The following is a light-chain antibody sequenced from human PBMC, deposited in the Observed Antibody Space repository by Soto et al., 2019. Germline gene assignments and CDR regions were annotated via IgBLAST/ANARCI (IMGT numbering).Light chain of an antibody. CDR2: KAS. CDR3: QQYNSYSWT. V-gene: IGKV1-5*03. Sequence: DVKLTQSPSTLPASVGDRVTITCRASQSISNWLAWYHQKPGKAPKLLIYKASSLESGVPSRFSGSGSGTEFTLTISSLQPDDFATYYCQQYNSYSWTFGQGTKV. J-gene: IGKJ1*01. CDR1: QSISNW.